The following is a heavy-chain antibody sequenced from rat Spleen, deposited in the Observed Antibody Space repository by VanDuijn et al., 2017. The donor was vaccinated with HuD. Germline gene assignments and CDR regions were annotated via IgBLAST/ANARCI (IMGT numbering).Heavy chain of an antibody. V-gene: IGHV5-31*01. CDR1: GFTFNNYW. CDR2: IPHTGGTT. Sequence: EVQLVESGGGLVQPGRSLKVSCTASGFTFNNYWMTWIRQAPGKGLEWVASIPHTGGTTYYPDSVKGRFTISRDNAKTTLYLQMNSLRSEDTATYYCTRDGDYGGSPFAYWGQGTLVTVSS. D-gene: IGHD1-11*01. CDR3: TRDGDYGGSPFAY. J-gene: IGHJ3*01.